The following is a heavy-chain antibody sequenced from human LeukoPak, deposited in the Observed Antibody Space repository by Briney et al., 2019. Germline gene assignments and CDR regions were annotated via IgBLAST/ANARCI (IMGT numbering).Heavy chain of an antibody. CDR1: GYTFPRYG. J-gene: IGHJ3*02. Sequence: ASVTVSCKASGYTFPRYGISWVRQAPAQGLEWMGWISACNGNTNYAQNLQGRVTMITDTSTKTAYMELKSLRSDDTAVYYCAAHSSSWLRYAFDIGGQATLVTV. CDR3: AAHSSSWLRYAFDI. V-gene: IGHV1-18*01. CDR2: ISACNGNT. D-gene: IGHD6-13*01.